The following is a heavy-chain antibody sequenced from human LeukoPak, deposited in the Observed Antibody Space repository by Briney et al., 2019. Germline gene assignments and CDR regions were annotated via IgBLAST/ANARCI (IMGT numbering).Heavy chain of an antibody. CDR1: GYTFTSYA. J-gene: IGHJ4*02. D-gene: IGHD3-16*01. Sequence: GASVKVSCKASGYTFTSYAMNWVRQAPGQGLEWMGGITPMYGTVNYAQKFQGRVTFITDESSTTAHMELGSLGSEDTAVYYCARSRVMGGFVGGYFDYWGQGTQVIVSS. CDR2: ITPMYGTV. V-gene: IGHV1-69*05. CDR3: ARSRVMGGFVGGYFDY.